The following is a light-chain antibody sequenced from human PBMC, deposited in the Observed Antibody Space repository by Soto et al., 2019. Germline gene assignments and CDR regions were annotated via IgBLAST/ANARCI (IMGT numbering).Light chain of an antibody. CDR2: GAS. CDR3: QQYNNWWT. J-gene: IGKJ1*01. V-gene: IGKV3-15*01. Sequence: EIVMTQSPATLSVSPGERATLSCRASQSLSSNLAWYQQKPGQAPRLLNYGASTRATGVPARLSGSGYGTDFTLTISGVQSEDFAVYYCQQYNNWWTFGQGTKVEI. CDR1: QSLSSN.